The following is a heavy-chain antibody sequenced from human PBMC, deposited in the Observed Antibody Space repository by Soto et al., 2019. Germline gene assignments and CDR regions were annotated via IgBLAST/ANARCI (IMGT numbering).Heavy chain of an antibody. CDR1: GYSFTGYY. CDR2: INPNSGGT. Sequence: HVQLVQSGAEVKKPGAAVKVSCKASGYSFTGYYMHWVRPAPGQGLEWVGWINPNSGGTNYAQKFQGWVTITRDTSISTGYMELSRPGSDDTAGYYWASCLVYGMDVWGQGTTVTVSS. J-gene: IGHJ6*02. V-gene: IGHV1-2*04. CDR3: ASCLVYGMDV. D-gene: IGHD2-15*01.